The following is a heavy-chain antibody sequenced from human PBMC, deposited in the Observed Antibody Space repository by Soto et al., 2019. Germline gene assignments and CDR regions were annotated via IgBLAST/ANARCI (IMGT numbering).Heavy chain of an antibody. CDR2: ISAYNGNT. D-gene: IGHD3-9*01. Sequence: GASVKVSCKASGYTFTSYGISWVRQAPGQGLEWMGWISAYNGNTNYAQKLQGRVTMTTDTSTSTAYMELRSLRSDDTAVYYCARGDGSQYYDILTGYSIGGFDYWGQGTLVTVSS. CDR1: GYTFTSYG. J-gene: IGHJ4*02. CDR3: ARGDGSQYYDILTGYSIGGFDY. V-gene: IGHV1-18*04.